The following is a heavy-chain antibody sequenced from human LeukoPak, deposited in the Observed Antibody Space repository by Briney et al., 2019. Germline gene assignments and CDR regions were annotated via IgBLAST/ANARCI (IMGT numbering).Heavy chain of an antibody. V-gene: IGHV3-30*02. CDR1: GFTFNSYG. Sequence: GGSLRLSCAASGFTFNSYGMHWVRQAPGKGLEWVAFIRYGGNNKYYADSVKGRFTISRDNSKNTLYLQMNSLRAEDTAVYFCARGLGATVVNLDYWGQGTLVTVSS. CDR2: IRYGGNNK. D-gene: IGHD1-26*01. J-gene: IGHJ4*02. CDR3: ARGLGATVVNLDY.